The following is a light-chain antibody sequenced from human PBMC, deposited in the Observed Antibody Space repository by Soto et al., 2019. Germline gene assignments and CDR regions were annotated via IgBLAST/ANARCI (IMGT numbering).Light chain of an antibody. Sequence: SSELTQPPSVSVSPGQTASITCSGDKLGTKYACWYQQKPGQSPVLVIYQDTKRPSGIPGRFAGSNSGNTATLTISGTQAMDEADYYCQVWDRSTVVFGGGTKLTVL. CDR3: QVWDRSTVV. CDR2: QDT. V-gene: IGLV3-1*01. CDR1: KLGTKY. J-gene: IGLJ2*01.